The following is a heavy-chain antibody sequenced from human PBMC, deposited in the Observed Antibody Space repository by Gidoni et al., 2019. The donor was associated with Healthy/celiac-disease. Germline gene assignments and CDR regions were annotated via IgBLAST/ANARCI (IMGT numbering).Heavy chain of an antibody. CDR1: ASTFSSYS. D-gene: IGHD5-12*01. V-gene: IGHV3-21*01. CDR3: ARGIGGYDDAFDI. Sequence: EVQPVESGGGLVKPGGFLRLSCSASASTFSSYSMNWVRQAPGKGLEWVSSISSSSSYIYYADSVKGRFTIFRDNAKNSLYLQMNSLRAEDTAVYYCARGIGGYDDAFDIWGQGTMVTVSS. CDR2: ISSSSSYI. J-gene: IGHJ3*02.